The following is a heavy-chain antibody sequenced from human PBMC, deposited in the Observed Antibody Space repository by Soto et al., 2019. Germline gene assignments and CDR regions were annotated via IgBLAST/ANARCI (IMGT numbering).Heavy chain of an antibody. J-gene: IGHJ6*02. V-gene: IGHV1-2*02. CDR1: GYTFTGYY. CDR2: INPNSGGT. D-gene: IGHD3-10*01. CDR3: AREQVWFGELSKPNAWYYYGMDV. Sequence: ASVKVSCKASGYTFTGYYMHCVRQAPGQGLEWMGWINPNSGGTNYAQKFQGRVTMTRDTSISTAYMELSRLRSDDTAVYYCAREQVWFGELSKPNAWYYYGMDVWGQGTTVTVSS.